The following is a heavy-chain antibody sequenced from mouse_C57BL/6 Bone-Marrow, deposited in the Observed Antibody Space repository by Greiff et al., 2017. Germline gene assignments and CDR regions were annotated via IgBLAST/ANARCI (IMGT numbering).Heavy chain of an antibody. J-gene: IGHJ2*01. V-gene: IGHV14-4*01. CDR2: IDPEIGDT. D-gene: IGHD1-1*01. Sequence: EVKLQESGAELVRPGASVKLSCTASGFNIKDDYIHWVKQRPEQGLEWIGWIDPEIGDTEYASKFQGKATITSDTSSNTAYLPLSSLTSEDTAVDYCSSFDGNYFDFWGQGTPLTVAS. CDR3: SSFDGNYFDF. CDR1: GFNIKDDY.